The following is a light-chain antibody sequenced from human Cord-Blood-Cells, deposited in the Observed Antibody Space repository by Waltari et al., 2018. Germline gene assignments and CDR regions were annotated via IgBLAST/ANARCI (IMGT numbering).Light chain of an antibody. CDR3: CSYAGSYTLV. Sequence: HSSLTQPLSQSGSPGQSVPIPCTGTRSDVGGYNYVSWYQQHPGKAPNRMIYDVSKRPSGVPDRFSGSKSGNTASLTISGLQAEDEADYYCCSYAGSYTLVFGGGTKLTVL. CDR2: DVS. J-gene: IGLJ3*02. V-gene: IGLV2-11*01. CDR1: RSDVGGYNY.